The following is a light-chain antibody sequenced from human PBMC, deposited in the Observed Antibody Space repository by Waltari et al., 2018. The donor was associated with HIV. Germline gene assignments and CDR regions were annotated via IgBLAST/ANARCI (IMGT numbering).Light chain of an antibody. J-gene: IGKJ1*01. CDR1: QSITSN. Sequence: EVVMTQSPATLSVSPGERATLSCRASQSITSNLAWYQQNPGQPPRLLIYGASTRATCIPARFSGSRSGTEFTLTISSLQSEDFALYYCQHYNNWPPWTFGQGTKVEIK. CDR3: QHYNNWPPWT. CDR2: GAS. V-gene: IGKV3-15*01.